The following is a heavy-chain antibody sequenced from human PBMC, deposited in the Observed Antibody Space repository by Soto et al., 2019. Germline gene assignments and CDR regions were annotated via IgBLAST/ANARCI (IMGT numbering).Heavy chain of an antibody. CDR3: EKYAAVYCSGGSCYSDY. V-gene: IGHV3-23*01. D-gene: IGHD2-15*01. J-gene: IGHJ4*02. Sequence: GFMILSCASSGFPFSSHAMSWVRQAPGKGLEWVSSISGTGVRIYYADSVKGRFTISRDNSKNTLHLQMNSLRAADTAVYYCEKYAAVYCSGGSCYSDYWGQGTLVTVYS. CDR1: GFPFSSHA. CDR2: ISGTGVRI.